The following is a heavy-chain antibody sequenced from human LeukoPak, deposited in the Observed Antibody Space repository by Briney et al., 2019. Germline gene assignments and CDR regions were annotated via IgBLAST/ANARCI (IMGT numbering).Heavy chain of an antibody. CDR2: ISNNGGYT. V-gene: IGHV3-23*01. J-gene: IGHJ4*03. D-gene: IGHD2-15*01. CDR3: AKQLGYCSDGSCYFPY. CDR1: GFTFSSSA. Sequence: GGSLRLSCAASGFTFSSSAMSWVRQAPGKGLEWVSAISNNGGYTYYADSVQGRFTISRDNSKSTLCLQMNSLRAEDTAVYYCAKQLGYCSDGSCYFPYWGQGTLVTVFS.